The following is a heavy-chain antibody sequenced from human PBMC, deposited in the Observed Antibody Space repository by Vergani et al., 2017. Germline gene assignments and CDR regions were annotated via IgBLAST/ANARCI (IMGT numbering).Heavy chain of an antibody. CDR3: ARDRKTYYYDSSGYASAFDI. CDR2: ISSSSSYI. Sequence: VQLVESGGGLVKPGGSLRLSCAASGFTFSSYSMNWVRQAPGKGLEWVSSISSSSSYIYYADSVKGRFTISRDNAKNSLYLQMNSLRAEDTAVYYCARDRKTYYYDSSGYASAFDIWGQGTMVTVSS. J-gene: IGHJ3*02. V-gene: IGHV3-21*01. CDR1: GFTFSSYS. D-gene: IGHD3-22*01.